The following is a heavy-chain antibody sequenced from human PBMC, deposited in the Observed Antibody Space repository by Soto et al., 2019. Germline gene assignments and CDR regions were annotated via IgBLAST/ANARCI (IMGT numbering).Heavy chain of an antibody. D-gene: IGHD1-26*01. CDR2: ISSGGSI. J-gene: IGHJ3*02. CDR3: ARDCSAGYALDI. Sequence: VQLVESGGGLVRSGGYLRLSCAACGFTFSDYYTNWIRQAPGKGLEWVSHISSGGSIYYADSVKGRFTISRDNANNSLYLQMNSLRAEDTAVYYCARDCSAGYALDIWGQGTMVTVSS. CDR1: GFTFSDYY. V-gene: IGHV3-11*01.